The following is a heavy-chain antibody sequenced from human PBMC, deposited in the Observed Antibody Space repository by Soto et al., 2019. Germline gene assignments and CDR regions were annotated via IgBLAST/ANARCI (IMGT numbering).Heavy chain of an antibody. CDR2: IYYSGST. CDR3: ARVIPGDYGGLQLAV. Sequence: SETLSLTCTVSGGSISSGDYYWSWIRQPPGKGLEWIGYIYYSGSTYYNPSLKSRVTISVDTSKNQFSLKLSSVTAADTAVYYCARVIPGDYGGLQLAVWGQGTTVTGSS. CDR1: GGSISSGDYY. J-gene: IGHJ6*02. D-gene: IGHD4-17*01. V-gene: IGHV4-30-4*01.